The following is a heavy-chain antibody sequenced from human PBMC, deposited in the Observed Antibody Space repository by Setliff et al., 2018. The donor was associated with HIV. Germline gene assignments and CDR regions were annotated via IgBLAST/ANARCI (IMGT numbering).Heavy chain of an antibody. CDR2: ILYTGST. Sequence: LSLTCSVSGGSISSSTYYWGWIRQPPGKGLEWIGDILYTGSTYYNPSLKSRVAISIDTSENRFSLRLNSVTAADTGVYYCARRGRDGVLIVFATGFDPWGQGTLVTVSS. J-gene: IGHJ5*02. CDR3: ARRGRDGVLIVFATGFDP. V-gene: IGHV4-39*01. D-gene: IGHD2-8*01. CDR1: GGSISSSTYY.